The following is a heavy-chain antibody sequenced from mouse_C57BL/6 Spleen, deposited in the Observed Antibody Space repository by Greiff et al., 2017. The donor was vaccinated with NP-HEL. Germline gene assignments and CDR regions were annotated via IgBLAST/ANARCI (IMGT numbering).Heavy chain of an antibody. D-gene: IGHD1-1*01. Sequence: EVQLQQSGPELVKPGASVKISCKASGYTFTDYYMNWVKQSHGKSLEWIGDINPNNGGTSYNQKFKGKATLTVDKSSSTAYMELRSLTSEDSAVYYCARFYGSNPYYFDYWGQGTTLTVSS. J-gene: IGHJ2*01. CDR3: ARFYGSNPYYFDY. CDR2: INPNNGGT. CDR1: GYTFTDYY. V-gene: IGHV1-26*01.